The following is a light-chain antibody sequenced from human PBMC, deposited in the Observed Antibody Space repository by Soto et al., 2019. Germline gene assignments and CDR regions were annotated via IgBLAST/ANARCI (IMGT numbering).Light chain of an antibody. CDR2: AAS. V-gene: IGKV1-39*01. CDR3: QQYKNWPL. Sequence: DIQITQSPSSLSATVGDRVTITCRASQSISSYLNWYQQKPGKAPKLLIYAASSLQSGVPSRFSGSGSGTDFTLTISSLQPEDFAVYYCQQYKNWPLFGQGTRLEIK. J-gene: IGKJ5*01. CDR1: QSISSY.